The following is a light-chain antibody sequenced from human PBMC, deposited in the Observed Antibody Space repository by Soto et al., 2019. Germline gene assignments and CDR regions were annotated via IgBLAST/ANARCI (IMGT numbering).Light chain of an antibody. V-gene: IGLV2-14*01. Sequence: QSALTQPASVSGSPGQSITISCTGTSSDVGGYDFVSWYQHHPGKAPKLIIYEVRTRPSGVSDRFSGSKSGNTASLTISGLQAEDEADYYCSSFAANDNVVFGGGTKLTVL. CDR1: SSDVGGYDF. CDR3: SSFAANDNVV. CDR2: EVR. J-gene: IGLJ3*02.